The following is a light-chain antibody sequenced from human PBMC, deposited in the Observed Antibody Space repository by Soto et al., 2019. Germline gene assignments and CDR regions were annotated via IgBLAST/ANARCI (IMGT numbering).Light chain of an antibody. Sequence: EIVLTQSPATLSLSPGERAALSCRASQSISAYLDWYQQRPGQAPRLLIYDAYNRATGVPARFSGSGSGTDFTLTISSLEPEDFAVYYCQQRDKSQRITFGGGSKV. CDR2: DAY. J-gene: IGKJ4*02. CDR1: QSISAY. V-gene: IGKV3-11*01. CDR3: QQRDKSQRIT.